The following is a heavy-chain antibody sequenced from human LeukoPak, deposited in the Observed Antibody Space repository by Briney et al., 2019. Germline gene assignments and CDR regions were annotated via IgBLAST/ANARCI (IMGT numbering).Heavy chain of an antibody. CDR2: IWYDGSNK. J-gene: IGHJ6*04. CDR1: GFTFSIYG. D-gene: IGHD5-12*01. V-gene: IGHV3-33*01. Sequence: PGRSLRLSCAASGFTFSIYGMHCVRQAPDKGLEWVAVIWYDGSNKYYADSVKGRFTISRDNSKNTLYLQMNSLRAEDRAVYYCARGEQVAYYGMDVWGEGTTVTVSS. CDR3: ARGEQVAYYGMDV.